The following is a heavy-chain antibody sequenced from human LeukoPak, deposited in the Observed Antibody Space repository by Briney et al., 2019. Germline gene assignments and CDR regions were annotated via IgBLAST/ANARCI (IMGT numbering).Heavy chain of an antibody. Sequence: GALRLSCAASGFTLSSYSMNWVRQAPGKGLEWVSSISSSSSYIYYADSVKGRFTISRDNAKNSLYLQMNSLRAEDTAVYYCARDAPDSYDYWGQGTLVTVSS. D-gene: IGHD5-18*01. CDR2: ISSSSSYI. CDR1: GFTLSSYS. CDR3: ARDAPDSYDY. J-gene: IGHJ4*02. V-gene: IGHV3-21*01.